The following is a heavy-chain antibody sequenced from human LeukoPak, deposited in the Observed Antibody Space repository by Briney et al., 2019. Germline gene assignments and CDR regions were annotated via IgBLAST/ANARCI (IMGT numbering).Heavy chain of an antibody. V-gene: IGHV3-48*04. J-gene: IGHJ6*02. CDR2: ISSSSSTI. CDR1: GFTFSSYS. CDR3: AGSDSQTRVRGGDYYYGMDV. Sequence: GGSLRLSCAASGFTFSSYSMNWVRQAPGKGLEWVSYISSSSSTIYYADSVKGRFTISRDNAKNSLYLQMNSLRAEDTAVYYCAGSDSQTRVRGGDYYYGMDVWGQGTTVTVSS. D-gene: IGHD3-10*01.